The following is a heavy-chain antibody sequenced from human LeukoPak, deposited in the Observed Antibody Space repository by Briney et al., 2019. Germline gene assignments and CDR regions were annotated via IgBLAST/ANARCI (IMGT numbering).Heavy chain of an antibody. J-gene: IGHJ4*02. Sequence: PSETLSLTCTVSGGSTSSSSYYWGWIRQPPGKGLEWTGSIYYSGSTYYNPSLKSRVTISVDTSKNQFSLKLSSVTAADTAVYYCASLGGALAGYYFDYWGQGTLVIVSS. V-gene: IGHV4-39*01. CDR2: IYYSGST. D-gene: IGHD3-9*01. CDR1: GGSTSSSSYY. CDR3: ASLGGALAGYYFDY.